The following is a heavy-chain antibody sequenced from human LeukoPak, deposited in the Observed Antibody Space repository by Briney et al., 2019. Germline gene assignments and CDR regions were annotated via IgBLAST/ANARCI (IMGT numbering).Heavy chain of an antibody. Sequence: GASVKVSCKASGYTFTSYGISWVRQAPGQGLEWMGWISAYSGNTNYAQKLQGRVTMTTDTSTSTAYTELRSLRSDDTAVYYCARWGSGYDSRYYFDYWGQGTLVTVSS. J-gene: IGHJ4*02. D-gene: IGHD5-12*01. CDR2: ISAYSGNT. CDR1: GYTFTSYG. CDR3: ARWGSGYDSRYYFDY. V-gene: IGHV1-18*04.